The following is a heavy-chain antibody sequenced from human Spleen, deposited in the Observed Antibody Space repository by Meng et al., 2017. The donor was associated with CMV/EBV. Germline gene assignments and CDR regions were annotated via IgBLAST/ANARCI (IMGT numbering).Heavy chain of an antibody. D-gene: IGHD2-2*01. Sequence: TVRRNGMHWGRQERGKGVEWVESIRYDGSNKYDADAVKGRFTITRDNSKNTLYQKMNSQRAEDTAVYYCAKDHYCSSDSCPLEDWFDPWGQGTLVTVSS. J-gene: IGHJ5*02. CDR3: AKDHYCSSDSCPLEDWFDP. CDR2: IRYDGSNK. V-gene: IGHV3-30*02. CDR1: TVRRNG.